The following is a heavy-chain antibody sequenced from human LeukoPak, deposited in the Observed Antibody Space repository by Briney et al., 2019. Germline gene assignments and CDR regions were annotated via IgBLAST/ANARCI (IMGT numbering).Heavy chain of an antibody. Sequence: GGSLRLSCAASGFTFDDYAKHWVRQAPGKGLEWVSGISWNSGSIGYADSVKGRFTISRDNAKNSLYLQMNSLRAEDTALYYCAKDRSILEWLFYFDYWGQGTLVTVSS. D-gene: IGHD3-3*01. CDR1: GFTFDDYA. J-gene: IGHJ4*02. CDR3: AKDRSILEWLFYFDY. V-gene: IGHV3-9*01. CDR2: ISWNSGSI.